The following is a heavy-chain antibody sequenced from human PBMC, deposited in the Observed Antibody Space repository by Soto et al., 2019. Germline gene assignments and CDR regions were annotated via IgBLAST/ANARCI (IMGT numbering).Heavy chain of an antibody. Sequence: LRLSCAASGFTFSSYAMSWVRQAPGKGLGWVSAISGSGGSTYYADSVKGRFTISRDNSKNTLYLQMNSLRAEDTAVYYCAKAGYYDSSTRFDPWGQGTLVTVSS. CDR1: GFTFSSYA. CDR2: ISGSGGST. D-gene: IGHD3-22*01. J-gene: IGHJ5*02. CDR3: AKAGYYDSSTRFDP. V-gene: IGHV3-23*01.